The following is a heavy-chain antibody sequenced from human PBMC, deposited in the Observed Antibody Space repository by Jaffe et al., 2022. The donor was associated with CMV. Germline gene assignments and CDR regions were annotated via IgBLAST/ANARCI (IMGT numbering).Heavy chain of an antibody. D-gene: IGHD3-16*01. CDR1: GYTFTNYA. CDR2: INAGNGDT. Sequence: QVHLVQSGAEVKMPGASVTVSCKASGYTFTNYAIHWLSQAPGQTLEWMGWINAGNGDTKYSQKFQDRVSLSRDTSATTVYMEVSSLRSEDTAVYYCARGIWVSSKNCYYLDVWGKGTTVTVSS. V-gene: IGHV1-3*01. CDR3: ARGIWVSSKNCYYLDV. J-gene: IGHJ6*03.